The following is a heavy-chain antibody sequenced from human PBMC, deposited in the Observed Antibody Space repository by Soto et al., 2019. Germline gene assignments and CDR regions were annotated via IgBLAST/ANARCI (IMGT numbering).Heavy chain of an antibody. V-gene: IGHV1-8*01. D-gene: IGHD2-21*02. J-gene: IGHJ4*02. Sequence: GASVKVSCKASGYTFTSYDINWVRQATGQGLEWMGWMNPNSGNTGYAQKFQGRVTITANTSMSTAYMELSSLRSEDTAVYYCASDFGGDDLLYYIAFWGQGTLVTVSA. CDR3: ASDFGGDDLLYYIAF. CDR2: MNPNSGNT. CDR1: GYTFTSYD.